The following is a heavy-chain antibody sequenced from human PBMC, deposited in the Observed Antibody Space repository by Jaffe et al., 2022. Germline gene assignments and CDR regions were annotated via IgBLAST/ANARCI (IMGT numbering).Heavy chain of an antibody. D-gene: IGHD4-17*01. Sequence: QVQLQQWGAGLLKPSETLSLTCAVYGGSFSGYYWSWIRQPPGKGLEWIGEINHSGSTNYNPSLKSRVTISVDTSKNQFSLKLSSVTAADTAVYYCARYQTTVTPGYYFDYWGQGTLVTVSS. J-gene: IGHJ4*02. V-gene: IGHV4-34*01. CDR2: INHSGST. CDR3: ARYQTTVTPGYYFDY. CDR1: GGSFSGYY.